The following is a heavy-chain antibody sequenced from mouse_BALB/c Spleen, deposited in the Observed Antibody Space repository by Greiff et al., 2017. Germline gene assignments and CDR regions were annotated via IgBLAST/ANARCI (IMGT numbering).Heavy chain of an antibody. Sequence: VQLQQSGAELVRPGVSVKISCKGSGYTFTDYAMHWVKQSHAKSLEWIGVISTYYGDASYNQKFKGKATMTVDKSSSTAYMELARLTSEDSAIYYCARDGYDGGCFAYWGQGTLVTVSA. D-gene: IGHD2-2*01. CDR1: GYTFTDYA. J-gene: IGHJ3*01. CDR3: ARDGYDGGCFAY. CDR2: ISTYYGDA. V-gene: IGHV1S137*01.